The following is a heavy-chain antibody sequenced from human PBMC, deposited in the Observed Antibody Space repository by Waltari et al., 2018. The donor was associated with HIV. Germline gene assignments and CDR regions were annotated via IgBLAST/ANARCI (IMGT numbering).Heavy chain of an antibody. V-gene: IGHV1-2*02. CDR1: GYTLPGFA. CDR3: ARDYAYIAARPTYYFDY. D-gene: IGHD6-6*01. Sequence: QVRLVMCRAGLKSHAASGKVSCTATGYTLPGFARHLALRAHHSGLEWMGWINPNSGVTNYAQKFQGRVTMTRDTSISTAYMELSRLRSDDTAVYYCARDYAYIAARPTYYFDYWGQGTLVTVSS. J-gene: IGHJ4*02. CDR2: INPNSGVT.